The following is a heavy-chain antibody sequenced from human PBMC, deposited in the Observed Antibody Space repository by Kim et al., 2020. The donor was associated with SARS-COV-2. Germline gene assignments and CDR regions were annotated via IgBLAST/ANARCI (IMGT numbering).Heavy chain of an antibody. CDR3: ARVGYGSGSSEWFDP. CDR2: IYYSGST. D-gene: IGHD3-10*01. V-gene: IGHV4-59*13. Sequence: SETLSLTCTVSGGSISSYYWSWIRQPPGKGLEWIGYIYYSGSTNYNPSLKSRVTISVDTSKNQFSLKLSSVTAADTAVYYCARVGYGSGSSEWFDPWGQGTLVTVSS. J-gene: IGHJ5*02. CDR1: GGSISSYY.